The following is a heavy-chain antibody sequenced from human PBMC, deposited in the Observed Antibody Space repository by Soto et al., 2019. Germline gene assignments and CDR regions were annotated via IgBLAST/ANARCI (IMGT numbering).Heavy chain of an antibody. Sequence: EVQLVESGGGLVQPGGSLRLSCAASGFTFSSYEMNWVRQAPGKGQEWVSYIRTGGSSTYYADSVKGRFTISRDNAKNALYLQMNSLRAEDTAVYYCARDGGSSGLFDYWGQGTLVTVSS. CDR1: GFTFSSYE. J-gene: IGHJ4*02. V-gene: IGHV3-48*03. CDR2: IRTGGSST. CDR3: ARDGGSSGLFDY. D-gene: IGHD3-22*01.